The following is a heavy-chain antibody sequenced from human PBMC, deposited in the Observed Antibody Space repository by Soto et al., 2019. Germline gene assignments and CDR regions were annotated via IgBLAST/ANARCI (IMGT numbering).Heavy chain of an antibody. D-gene: IGHD2-15*01. CDR2: ISAYNGNT. Sequence: ASVKVSCKASGYTFTKYGISWVRQAPGQGLEWMGWISAYNGNTNYAQKLQGRVTMTTDTSTSTAYMELRSLRSDDTAVYYCAREERYCSGGSCYPDYGMDVWGQGTTVTVSS. V-gene: IGHV1-18*01. CDR3: AREERYCSGGSCYPDYGMDV. CDR1: GYTFTKYG. J-gene: IGHJ6*02.